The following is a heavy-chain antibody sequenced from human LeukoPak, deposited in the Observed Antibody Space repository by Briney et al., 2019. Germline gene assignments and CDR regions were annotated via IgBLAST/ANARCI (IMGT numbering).Heavy chain of an antibody. V-gene: IGHV4-4*07. CDR2: IYTSGST. Sequence: SETLSLTCTVSGGSISSYYWSWIRQPAGKGLEWIGRIYTSGSTNCNPSLKSRVTMSVDTSKNQFSLKLSSVTAADTAVYYCARGNGLWFGELLSYYYGMDVWGQGTTVTVSS. J-gene: IGHJ6*02. D-gene: IGHD3-10*01. CDR3: ARGNGLWFGELLSYYYGMDV. CDR1: GGSISSYY.